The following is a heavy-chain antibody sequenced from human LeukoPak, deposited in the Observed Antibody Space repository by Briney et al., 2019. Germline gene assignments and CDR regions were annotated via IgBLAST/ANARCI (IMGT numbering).Heavy chain of an antibody. CDR2: ISSSSSYI. CDR3: ASSRGGKAAAEY. D-gene: IGHD6-13*01. Sequence: GGSLRLSCAASGFTFSSYSMTWVRQAPGKGLEWVSSISSSSSYIYYADSVKGRFTISRDNAKNSLYLQMNSLRAEDTAVYYCASSRGGKAAAEYWGQGTLVTVSS. V-gene: IGHV3-21*01. CDR1: GFTFSSYS. J-gene: IGHJ4*02.